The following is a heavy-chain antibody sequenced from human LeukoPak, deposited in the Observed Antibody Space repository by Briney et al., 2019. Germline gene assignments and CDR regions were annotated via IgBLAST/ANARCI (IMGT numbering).Heavy chain of an antibody. CDR1: GFTFSSYS. V-gene: IGHV3-21*01. D-gene: IGHD6-19*01. Sequence: GGSLRLSCAASGFTFSSYSMNWVRQAPGKGLEWVSSISSSSSYIYYADSVKGRFTISRDNAKNSLYLQMNSLRADDTAVYYCARGPHSSDPNTWGQGTMVTVSS. CDR2: ISSSSSYI. CDR3: ARGPHSSDPNT. J-gene: IGHJ3*02.